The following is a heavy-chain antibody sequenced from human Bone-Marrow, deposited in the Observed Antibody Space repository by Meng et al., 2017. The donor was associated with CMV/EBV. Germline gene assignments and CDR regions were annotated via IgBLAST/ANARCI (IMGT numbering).Heavy chain of an antibody. CDR2: MNPNSGNT. CDR1: GYTFTSYD. CDR3: ARNPGITGTTPFDY. D-gene: IGHD1-20*01. J-gene: IGHJ4*02. V-gene: IGHV1-8*01. Sequence: ASVKVSCKASGYTFTSYDINWVRQATGQGLEWMGWMNPNSGNTGYAQKFQGRVTMTRNTSISTAYMELSSLRSEDTAVYYCARNPGITGTTPFDYWGQGTLVTVSS.